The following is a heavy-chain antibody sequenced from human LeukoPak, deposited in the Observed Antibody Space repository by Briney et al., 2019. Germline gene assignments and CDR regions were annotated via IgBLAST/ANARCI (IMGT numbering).Heavy chain of an antibody. Sequence: GESLKISCKASGYILTSYWIGWVRQMPGKGLEWMGFIYPGDSDTRYSPSFQGRVTISADKSISTSYLQWSSLKASDTAMYYFGRQGIFTGTAYFDYWGQGSLVTVSS. CDR3: GRQGIFTGTAYFDY. CDR1: GYILTSYW. J-gene: IGHJ4*02. CDR2: IYPGDSDT. V-gene: IGHV5-51*01. D-gene: IGHD1-1*01.